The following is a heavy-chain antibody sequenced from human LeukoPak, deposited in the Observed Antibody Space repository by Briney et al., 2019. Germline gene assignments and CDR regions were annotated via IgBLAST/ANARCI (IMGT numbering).Heavy chain of an antibody. V-gene: IGHV4-39*01. J-gene: IGHJ6*03. CDR2: IYYTGST. CDR1: GASISSSSYY. D-gene: IGHD3-22*01. CDR3: ARVGHDSSGYYYVAYYYYMDV. Sequence: SETLSVTCTGSGASISSSSYYWGWIRQPPGKGLEWIGGIYYTGSTYYNPSLKSRVTISVDTSKNQFSLKLSSVTAADTAVYYCARVGHDSSGYYYVAYYYYMDVWGKGTTVTISS.